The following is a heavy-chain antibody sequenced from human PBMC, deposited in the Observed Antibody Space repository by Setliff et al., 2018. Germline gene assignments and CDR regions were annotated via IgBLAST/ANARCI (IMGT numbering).Heavy chain of an antibody. Sequence: GASVKVSCKASGYTFTGYYIHWVRQAPGQGLEWMGWINPHSGGTNFPQTFQGRVTMTRDTSINTAYMELSRLTCDDTAVYYCAREGVDRRSSTDYRYYMDVWGKGTTVTVSS. CDR1: GYTFTGYY. V-gene: IGHV1-2*02. J-gene: IGHJ6*03. D-gene: IGHD6-6*01. CDR3: AREGVDRRSSTDYRYYMDV. CDR2: INPHSGGT.